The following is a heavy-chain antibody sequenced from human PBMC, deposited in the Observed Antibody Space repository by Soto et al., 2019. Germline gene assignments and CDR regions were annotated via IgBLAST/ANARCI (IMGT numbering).Heavy chain of an antibody. J-gene: IGHJ4*02. CDR2: INAGNGNT. CDR1: GYTFTSYA. D-gene: IGHD6-19*01. V-gene: IGHV1-3*01. Sequence: ASVKVSCKASGYTFTSYAMHWVRQAPGQRLEWMGWINAGNGNTKYSQKFQGRVTITRDTSASTAYMELSSLRSEDTAVYYCAGDSSGWTRYFDYWGQGTLVTVPS. CDR3: AGDSSGWTRYFDY.